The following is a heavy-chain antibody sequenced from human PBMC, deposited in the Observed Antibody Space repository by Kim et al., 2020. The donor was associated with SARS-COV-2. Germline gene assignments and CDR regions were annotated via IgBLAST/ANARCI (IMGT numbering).Heavy chain of an antibody. CDR3: ARARIAAAGSWGFDP. Sequence: SETLSLTCTVSGGSISSGSYYWSWIRQPAGKGLEWIGRIYTSGSTNYNPSLKSRVTIAVDTSKNQFSLKLSSVTAADTAVYYCARARIAAAGSWGFDPWGQGTLVTVSS. CDR2: IYTSGST. D-gene: IGHD6-13*01. V-gene: IGHV4-61*02. CDR1: GGSISSGSYY. J-gene: IGHJ5*02.